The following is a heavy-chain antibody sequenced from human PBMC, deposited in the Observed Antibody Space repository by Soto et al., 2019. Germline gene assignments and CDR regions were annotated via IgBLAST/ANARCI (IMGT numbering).Heavy chain of an antibody. CDR3: AKGLWLWCDFDY. CDR1: GFTFGSYA. Sequence: GGSLRLSCAASGFTFGSYAMSWVRQAPGKGLEWVSAISGSGGSTYYADSVKGRFTISRDNSKNTLYLQMNSLRAEDTAVYYCAKGLWLWCDFDYWGQGTLVTVSS. J-gene: IGHJ4*02. CDR2: ISGSGGST. D-gene: IGHD5-18*01. V-gene: IGHV3-23*01.